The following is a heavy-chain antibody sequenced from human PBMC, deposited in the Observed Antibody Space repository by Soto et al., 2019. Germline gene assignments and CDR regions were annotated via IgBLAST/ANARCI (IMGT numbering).Heavy chain of an antibody. D-gene: IGHD3-22*01. J-gene: IGHJ3*02. CDR1: GFSLSNARMG. V-gene: IGHV2-26*01. CDR2: IFSNDEK. CDR3: AHYYDSSGYCAFDI. Sequence: QATLKESGPVLVKPTETLTLTCTVSGFSLSNARMGVSWIRQPPGKALEWLAHIFSNDEKSYSTSLKSRLTISKDTSKSQVVLTMTNMDPVDTATYYCAHYYDSSGYCAFDIWGQGTMVTVSS.